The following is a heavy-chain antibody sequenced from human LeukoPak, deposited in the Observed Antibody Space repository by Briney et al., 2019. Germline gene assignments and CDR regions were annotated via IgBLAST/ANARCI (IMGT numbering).Heavy chain of an antibody. V-gene: IGHV3-21*06. Sequence: PGGSLRLSCAASGFTFSSYSMNWVRQAPGKSLEWVASINTDSTYIYYADSMKGRFTISRDNAKNSLYLQMNSLRAEDTAVYYSARGFFYGDPFFDYWGQGSLVTVSS. CDR3: ARGFFYGDPFFDY. CDR2: INTDSTYI. CDR1: GFTFSSYS. J-gene: IGHJ4*02. D-gene: IGHD2/OR15-2a*01.